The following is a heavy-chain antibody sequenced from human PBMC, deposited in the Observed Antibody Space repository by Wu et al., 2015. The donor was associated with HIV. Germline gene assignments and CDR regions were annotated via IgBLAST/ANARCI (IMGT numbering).Heavy chain of an antibody. V-gene: IGHV1-2*02. Sequence: QVQLIQSGAEVKEPGTSVMVSCKTSGYNFNGYYIHWVRQAPGQGLEWMGCINPNSGGTKYAPRFQGRVTMTRDTSISTIYMELRGLRSDDTALYFCASYGPGYNWMYSWGQGTLVTVSS. CDR2: INPNSGGT. J-gene: IGHJ4*02. CDR3: ASYGPGYNWMYS. CDR1: GYNFNGYY. D-gene: IGHD1-20*01.